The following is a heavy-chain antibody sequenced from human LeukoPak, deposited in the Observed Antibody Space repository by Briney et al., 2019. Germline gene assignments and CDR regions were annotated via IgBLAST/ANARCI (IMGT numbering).Heavy chain of an antibody. CDR3: ARRSSSSWYLYDH. CDR2: IYYSGST. Sequence: PSETLSLTCTVSSGSISSSSYYWGWIRQPPGKGLEWIGSIYYSGSTYYNPSLKSRVTISVDTSKNQFSLKLSSVTAADTAVYYRARRSSSSWYLYDHWGQGTLVTVSS. V-gene: IGHV4-39*01. D-gene: IGHD6-13*01. CDR1: SGSISSSSYY. J-gene: IGHJ4*02.